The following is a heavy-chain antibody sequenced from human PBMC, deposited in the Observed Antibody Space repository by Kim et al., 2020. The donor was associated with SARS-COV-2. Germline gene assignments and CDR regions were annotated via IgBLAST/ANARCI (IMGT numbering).Heavy chain of an antibody. V-gene: IGHV3-33*06. CDR2: ILYDASKT. CDR3: TKASSLSNNLYGMDV. Sequence: GGSLRLSCATSGFTFSSYAVHWVRQAPGKGLEWVAVILYDASKTYYADSVKGRFTISRDNSKNTLYLQMNTLRAEDRAVYYCTKASSLSNNLYGMDVWGQGTTVTVSS. J-gene: IGHJ6*02. D-gene: IGHD1-20*01. CDR1: GFTFSSYA.